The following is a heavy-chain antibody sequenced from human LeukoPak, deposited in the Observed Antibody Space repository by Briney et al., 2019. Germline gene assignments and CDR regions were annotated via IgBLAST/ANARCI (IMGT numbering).Heavy chain of an antibody. CDR3: ASSRSSTWYGLEY. CDR1: GFTFSSYG. V-gene: IGHV3-33*01. CDR2: IWYDGSNK. D-gene: IGHD6-13*01. Sequence: GGSLRLSCAASGFTFSSYGMHWVRQAPGKGLEWVAVIWYDGSNKYYVDSAKGRFTISRDNSKNTLYLQMNSLRAEDTALYYCASSRSSTWYGLEYWGQGTLVTVSS. J-gene: IGHJ4*02.